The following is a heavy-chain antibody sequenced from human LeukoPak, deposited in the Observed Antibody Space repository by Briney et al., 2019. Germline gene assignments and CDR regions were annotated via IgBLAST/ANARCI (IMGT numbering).Heavy chain of an antibody. D-gene: IGHD3-22*01. CDR3: ARGGLGYFYDIGDY. CDR1: GYTFTSYD. V-gene: IGHV1-8*01. Sequence: ASVKVSCKASGYTFTSYDINWVLQATGHGLEWMGWMNPNSGNTGYAQKFQGRVTMTRNTSISTAYMELSSLRSEDTAVYYCARGGLGYFYDIGDYWGQGTLVTVSS. CDR2: MNPNSGNT. J-gene: IGHJ4*02.